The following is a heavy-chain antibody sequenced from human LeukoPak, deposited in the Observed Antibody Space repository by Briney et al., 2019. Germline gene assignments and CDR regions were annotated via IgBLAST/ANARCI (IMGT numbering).Heavy chain of an antibody. V-gene: IGHV4-59*01. CDR1: GGSISSYY. D-gene: IGHD1/OR15-1a*01. CDR3: ARVGTTGYLVY. J-gene: IGHJ4*02. Sequence: SETLSLTCTVSGGSISSYYWSWIRQPPGKGLEWIGYIYYSGSTNYNPSLKSRVTITVDTSKNQFSLKLSSVTAADTAVYYCARVGTTGYLVYWGQGTLVTVSS. CDR2: IYYSGST.